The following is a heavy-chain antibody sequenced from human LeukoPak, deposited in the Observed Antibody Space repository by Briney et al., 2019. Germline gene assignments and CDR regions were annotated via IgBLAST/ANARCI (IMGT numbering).Heavy chain of an antibody. Sequence: GGSLRLSCAASGFTFSTYGMNWVRQAPGKGLEWVSYISHSSDAIYYRDSVKGRFTISRDNAKNSLYLQMNSLRDEDTAVYYCARASPSGYDYWGQGTLGTVSS. V-gene: IGHV3-48*02. CDR1: GFTFSTYG. D-gene: IGHD3-22*01. J-gene: IGHJ4*02. CDR3: ARASPSGYDY. CDR2: ISHSSDAI.